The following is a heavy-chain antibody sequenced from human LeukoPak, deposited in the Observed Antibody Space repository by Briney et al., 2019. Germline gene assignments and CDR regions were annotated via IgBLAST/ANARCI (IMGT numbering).Heavy chain of an antibody. D-gene: IGHD3-22*01. V-gene: IGHV3-23*01. J-gene: IGHJ4*02. CDR3: AKYGAKSYYYDSSGYYSFDY. Sequence: GGSLRLSCAASGFTSSCYAMSWVRQAPGKGLEWVSAISGSGGSTYYADSVKGRFTISRDNSKNTLYLQMNSLRAEDTAVYYCAKYGAKSYYYDSSGYYSFDYWGQGTLVTVSS. CDR2: ISGSGGST. CDR1: GFTSSCYA.